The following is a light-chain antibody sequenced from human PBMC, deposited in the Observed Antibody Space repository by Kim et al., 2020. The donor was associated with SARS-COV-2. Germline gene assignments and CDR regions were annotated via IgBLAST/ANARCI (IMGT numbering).Light chain of an antibody. CDR3: QQYNNWPPGT. V-gene: IGKV3-15*01. CDR1: QSINNN. Sequence: SPGERATLSCRASQSINNNLSWYQHKPGQAPSRLIYGASTRATDIPDRCSGSGSGTDFTLTISSLQSEDVAVYYCQQYNNWPPGTFVQGTKVDIK. J-gene: IGKJ1*01. CDR2: GAS.